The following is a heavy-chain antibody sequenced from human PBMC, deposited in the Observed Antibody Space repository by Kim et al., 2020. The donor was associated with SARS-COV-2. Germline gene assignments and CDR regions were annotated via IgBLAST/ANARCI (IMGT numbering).Heavy chain of an antibody. J-gene: IGHJ4*02. D-gene: IGHD4-17*01. CDR3: ARGPLHDYGDYYFDY. CDR1: GGSISSSNW. V-gene: IGHV4-4*02. Sequence: SETLSLTCAVSGGSISSSNWWSWVRQPPGKGLEWIGEIYHSRNTNYNPSLKSRVTISVDKSKNQFSLKLSSVTAADTAGYYCARGPLHDYGDYYFDYWGQGTLVTVSS. CDR2: IYHSRNT.